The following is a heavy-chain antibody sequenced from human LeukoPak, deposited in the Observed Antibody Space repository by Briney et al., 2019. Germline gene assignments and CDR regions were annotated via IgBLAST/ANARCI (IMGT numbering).Heavy chain of an antibody. CDR3: AKVSLVMTNDAFDI. CDR1: GFTFSSYG. Sequence: PGRSLRLSCAASGFTFSSYGMHWVRQAPGKGLEWVAFTRYDGSKKYYADSVKGRLTISRDNSKNTLYLQMNSLRTEDTAVYYCAKVSLVMTNDAFDIWGQGTMVTVSS. V-gene: IGHV3-30*02. CDR2: TRYDGSKK. J-gene: IGHJ3*02. D-gene: IGHD3-16*01.